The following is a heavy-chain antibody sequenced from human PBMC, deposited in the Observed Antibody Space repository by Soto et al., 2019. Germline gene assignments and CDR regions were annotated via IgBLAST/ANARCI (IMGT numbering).Heavy chain of an antibody. CDR3: ATTIFGVYWFDP. CDR2: INPSGGST. J-gene: IGHJ5*02. D-gene: IGHD3-3*01. CDR1: GYTFTSYY. V-gene: IGHV1-46*01. Sequence: ASVKVSFKASGYTFTSYYMHWVRQAPGQGLEWMGIINPSGGSTSYAQKFQGRVTMTRDTSTSTVYMELSSLRSEDTAVYYCATTIFGVYWFDPWGQGTLVTVSS.